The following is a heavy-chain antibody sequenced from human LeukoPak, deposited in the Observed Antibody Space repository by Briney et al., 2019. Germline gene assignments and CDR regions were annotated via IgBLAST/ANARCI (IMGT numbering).Heavy chain of an antibody. CDR3: ARGSTYEAYYYDSSGYNGFDY. V-gene: IGHV4-31*11. J-gene: IGHJ4*02. D-gene: IGHD3-22*01. Sequence: PSETLSLTCAVYGGSFSGYYWSWIRQHPGKGLEWLGYIYYSGSTYYNPSLKSRVTISVDTSKNQFSLKLSSVTAADTAVYYCARGSTYEAYYYDSSGYNGFDYWGQGTLVTVSS. CDR2: IYYSGST. CDR1: GGSFSGYY.